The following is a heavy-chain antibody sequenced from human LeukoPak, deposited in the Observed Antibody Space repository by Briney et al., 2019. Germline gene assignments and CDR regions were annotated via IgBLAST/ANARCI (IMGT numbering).Heavy chain of an antibody. CDR1: GFTFSSYG. CDR2: ISYDGNKQ. CDR3: ARDRGGWYKDALDV. V-gene: IGHV3-30*19. Sequence: PGRSLRLSCAASGFTFSSYGMHWVRQALGKGLEWMAVISYDGNKQYYADSVKGRFTISRDNSKNTIYLQVNSLRPEDTAVYYCARDRGGWYKDALDVWGQGTMLTVSS. J-gene: IGHJ3*01. D-gene: IGHD6-19*01.